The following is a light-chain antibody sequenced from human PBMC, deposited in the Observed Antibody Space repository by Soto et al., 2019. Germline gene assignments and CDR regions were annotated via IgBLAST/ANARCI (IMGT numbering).Light chain of an antibody. Sequence: DIQMTQSPSSLFASVGGRVTITCRASESISSYVNWYQQKPGKAPNLLIYGASRLQSGVPSRFSGSGSGTDFTLTVSSLQPEDFGTYFCQQSFRVPRTFGQGTKLQIK. CDR1: ESISSY. J-gene: IGKJ2*01. CDR3: QQSFRVPRT. V-gene: IGKV1-39*01. CDR2: GAS.